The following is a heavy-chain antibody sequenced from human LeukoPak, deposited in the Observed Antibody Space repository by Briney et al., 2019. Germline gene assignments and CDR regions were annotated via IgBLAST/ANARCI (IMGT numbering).Heavy chain of an antibody. CDR1: GGSISSGDYY. Sequence: SETLPLTCTVSGGSISSGDYYWSWIRQPPGKGLEWIGYIYYSGSTYYNPSLKSRVTISVDTSKNQFSLKLSSVTAADTAVYYCAMLPRELGRDTHTAMVTDYWGQGTLVTVSS. V-gene: IGHV4-30-4*01. D-gene: IGHD5-18*01. CDR3: AMLPRELGRDTHTAMVTDY. J-gene: IGHJ4*02. CDR2: IYYSGST.